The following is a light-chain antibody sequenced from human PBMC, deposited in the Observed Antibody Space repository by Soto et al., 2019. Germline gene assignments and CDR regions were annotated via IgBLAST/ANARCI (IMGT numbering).Light chain of an antibody. Sequence: DIHMTQSPSSLSASVFDTVTITFRASQNIDMYLNWYQQKPGKAPRVLISGASNLQSGVPSRFSGSGSGTDFTLTISSLQSEDFASYFCQHTFNSPPWTFGQGTKVDIK. CDR2: GAS. J-gene: IGKJ1*01. CDR1: QNIDMY. V-gene: IGKV1-39*01. CDR3: QHTFNSPPWT.